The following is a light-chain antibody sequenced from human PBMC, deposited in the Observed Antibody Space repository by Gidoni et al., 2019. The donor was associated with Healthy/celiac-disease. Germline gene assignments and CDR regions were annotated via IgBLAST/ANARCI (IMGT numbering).Light chain of an antibody. Sequence: DIQMTQSPSSLSASVGDRVTITCQASQDISNYLNWYQQKPGKAPKLLIYDASNLETGVPSRFSGSGSGTDFTFTISSLQPEDIATYYCQQYDNLRIMFGPGTKVDIK. V-gene: IGKV1-33*01. CDR2: DAS. CDR1: QDISNY. J-gene: IGKJ3*01. CDR3: QQYDNLRIM.